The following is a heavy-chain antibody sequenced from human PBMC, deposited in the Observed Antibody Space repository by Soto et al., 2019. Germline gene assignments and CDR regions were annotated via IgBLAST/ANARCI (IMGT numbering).Heavy chain of an antibody. J-gene: IGHJ4*02. CDR3: AKGVSGYSFLYFDY. CDR2: ISGSGGST. D-gene: IGHD3-3*01. Sequence: GGSLRLSCAASGFTFSSYAMSWVRQAPGKGLEWVSAISGSGGSTYYADSVKGLFTISRDNSKNTLYLQMNSLRAEDTAVYYCAKGVSGYSFLYFDYWGQGTLVTVSS. CDR1: GFTFSSYA. V-gene: IGHV3-23*01.